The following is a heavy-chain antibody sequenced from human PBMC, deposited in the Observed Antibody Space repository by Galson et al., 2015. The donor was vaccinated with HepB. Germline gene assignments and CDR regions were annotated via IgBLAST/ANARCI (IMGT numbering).Heavy chain of an antibody. Sequence: SGAEVKKPGESLRISCKASGGTFSSYAISWVRQAPGQGLEWMGGIIPIFGTANYAQKFQGRVTITADESTSTAYMELSSLRSEDTAVYYCARGGIAARQLVYYYMDVWGKGTTVTVSS. V-gene: IGHV1-69*01. D-gene: IGHD6-6*01. CDR3: ARGGIAARQLVYYYMDV. CDR2: IIPIFGTA. CDR1: GGTFSSYA. J-gene: IGHJ6*03.